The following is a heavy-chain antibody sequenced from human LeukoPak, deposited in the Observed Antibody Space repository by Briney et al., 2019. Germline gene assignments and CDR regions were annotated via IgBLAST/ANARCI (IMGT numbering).Heavy chain of an antibody. CDR3: ARAGFTFSDYFGSFFDY. V-gene: IGHV3-23*01. CDR2: ISGSGGRT. J-gene: IGHJ4*02. Sequence: GGSLRLSCAASGFTFSSYGMSWVRQAPGKGLEWVSGISGSGGRTYYADSVKGRFTISRDNSKNTLYLQMNSLRAEDTAVYYCARAGFTFSDYFGSFFDYWGQGTLVTVSS. CDR1: GFTFSSYG. D-gene: IGHD3-10*01.